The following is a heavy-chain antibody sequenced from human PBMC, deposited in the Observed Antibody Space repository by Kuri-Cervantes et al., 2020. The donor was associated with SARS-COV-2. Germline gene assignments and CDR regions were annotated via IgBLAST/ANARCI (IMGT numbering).Heavy chain of an antibody. J-gene: IGHJ4*02. CDR3: ARVRKITGTTPDY. V-gene: IGHV1-18*04. CDR2: ISAYNGNT. CDR1: GYTFTGYG. D-gene: IGHD1-7*01. Sequence: ASVKVSCKASGYTFTGYGITWLRQAPGQGLEWMGWISAYNGNTNYAQKLQGRVTMTTDTSTSTAYMELRSLRSDDTAVYYCARVRKITGTTPDYWGQGTLVTVSS.